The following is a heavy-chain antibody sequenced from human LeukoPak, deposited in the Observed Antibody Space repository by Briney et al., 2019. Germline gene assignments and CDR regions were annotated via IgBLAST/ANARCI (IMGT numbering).Heavy chain of an antibody. CDR1: GYTFTSYG. V-gene: IGHV1-18*01. J-gene: IGHJ4*02. CDR3: AREGLYSGSPMADY. CDR2: ISAYNGNT. Sequence: ASVKVSCKASGYTFTSYGITWVGQAPGQGLEWMGWISAYNGNTNYAQKLQGRVTMTTDTSTSTAYMELRSLRSDDTAVHYCAREGLYSGSPMADYWGRGTLVTVSS. D-gene: IGHD1-26*01.